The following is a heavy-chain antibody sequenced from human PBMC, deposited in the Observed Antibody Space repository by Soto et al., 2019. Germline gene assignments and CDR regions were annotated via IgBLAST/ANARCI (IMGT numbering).Heavy chain of an antibody. Sequence: EVQLLESGGGLVQPGGSLRLSCAASGFIFSSYAMSWVRQAPGKGLEWVSAMSGSGDNAYYADSVKGRFTIARGNSKNLPTLQMKSLRAEDTAIYYCARFFAAGTRGYLDSWGQGTLVTVSS. CDR1: GFIFSSYA. V-gene: IGHV3-23*01. CDR3: ARFFAAGTRGYLDS. D-gene: IGHD3-3*01. J-gene: IGHJ4*02. CDR2: MSGSGDNA.